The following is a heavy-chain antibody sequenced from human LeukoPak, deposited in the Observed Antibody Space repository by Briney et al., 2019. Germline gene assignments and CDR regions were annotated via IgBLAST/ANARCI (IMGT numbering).Heavy chain of an antibody. CDR3: TILWFGDSPFDY. CDR1: GGSFSGYY. Sequence: PSETLSLTCAVYGGSFSGYYWSWIRQPPGKGLEWIGEINHGGSTNYNPSLKSRVTISVDTSKNQFSLKLSSVTAADTAVYYCTILWFGDSPFDYWGQGTLVTVSS. J-gene: IGHJ4*02. D-gene: IGHD3-10*01. CDR2: INHGGST. V-gene: IGHV4-34*01.